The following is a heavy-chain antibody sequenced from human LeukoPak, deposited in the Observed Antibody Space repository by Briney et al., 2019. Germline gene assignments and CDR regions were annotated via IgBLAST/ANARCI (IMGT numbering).Heavy chain of an antibody. V-gene: IGHV3-23*01. CDR1: GFTFSNYA. J-gene: IGHJ4*02. CDR3: AKADRGWGVITKD. Sequence: PGGSLRLSCAASGFTFSNYAMSWVRQAPGKGLEWGSAIGGSSDFTYYAEYVKVRFTISRDNSKKTLYLQMNSLRAEDTAVYYCAKADRGWGVITKDWGQGTLVTVSS. D-gene: IGHD3-10*01. CDR2: IGGSSDFT.